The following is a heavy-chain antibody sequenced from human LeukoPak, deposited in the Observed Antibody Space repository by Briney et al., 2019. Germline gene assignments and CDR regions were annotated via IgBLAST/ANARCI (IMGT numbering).Heavy chain of an antibody. CDR1: GFTFSSYA. J-gene: IGHJ4*02. Sequence: PGGSLRLSCAASGFTFSSYAMSWVRQAPGKGLEWVSAISGSGDNTYYADSVKGRFTISRDNSKNTLYLQMNGLRAEDTAVYYCAKDHLGDFGFDYWGQGTLVTVSS. CDR3: AKDHLGDFGFDY. D-gene: IGHD4-17*01. V-gene: IGHV3-23*01. CDR2: ISGSGDNT.